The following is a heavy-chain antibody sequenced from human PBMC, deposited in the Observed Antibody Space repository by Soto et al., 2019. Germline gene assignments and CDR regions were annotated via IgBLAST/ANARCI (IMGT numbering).Heavy chain of an antibody. CDR3: ARPNTMIVVVTQAFDI. D-gene: IGHD3-22*01. CDR1: GFTFSSYA. Sequence: GGSLRLSCAASGFTFSSYAMHWVRQAPGKGLEWVAVISYDGSNKYYADSVKGRFTISRDNSKNTLYLQMNSLRAEDTAVYYCARPNTMIVVVTQAFDIWGQGTMVTVSS. V-gene: IGHV3-30-3*01. J-gene: IGHJ3*02. CDR2: ISYDGSNK.